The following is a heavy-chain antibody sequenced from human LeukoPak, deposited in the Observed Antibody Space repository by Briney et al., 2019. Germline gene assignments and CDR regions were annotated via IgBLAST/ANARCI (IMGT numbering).Heavy chain of an antibody. V-gene: IGHV4-59*01. Sequence: SETLSLTRTVSGGSISTYYWSWIRQPPGKGLEWIGYIHYSGSTNYNPSLKSRITISVDTSKNQFSLKLSSVTAADTAVYYCARVGDYYFDYWGQGTLVTVSS. CDR1: GGSISTYY. J-gene: IGHJ4*02. CDR3: ARVGDYYFDY. D-gene: IGHD4-17*01. CDR2: IHYSGST.